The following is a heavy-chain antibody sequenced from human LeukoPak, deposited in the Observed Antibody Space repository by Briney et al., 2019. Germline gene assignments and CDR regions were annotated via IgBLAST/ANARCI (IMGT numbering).Heavy chain of an antibody. Sequence: GGSLRLSCAASGFTFSSYAMSWVRQAPGKGLEWASTITGSGDSTYHADSVEGRFTISRDNSKNTLYLQMNSLRAEDTAVYYCAKDRSDSSRWYVGSHWGQGSLVTVSS. D-gene: IGHD6-13*01. J-gene: IGHJ4*02. CDR3: AKDRSDSSRWYVGSH. CDR2: ITGSGDST. CDR1: GFTFSSYA. V-gene: IGHV3-23*01.